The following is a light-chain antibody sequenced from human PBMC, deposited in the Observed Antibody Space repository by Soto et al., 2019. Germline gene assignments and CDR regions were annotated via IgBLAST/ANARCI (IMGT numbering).Light chain of an antibody. J-gene: IGKJ4*01. CDR2: DAS. V-gene: IGKV3-11*01. Sequence: EIVLTQSPATLSLSPGERATLSCRASLSVSNYLAWYQQKPGQAPRLLMYDASSRATGIPARFSGSGSGTDFTLTISSLEPEDFAVYYCQQRSNWPSTFGGGTKVEI. CDR3: QQRSNWPST. CDR1: LSVSNY.